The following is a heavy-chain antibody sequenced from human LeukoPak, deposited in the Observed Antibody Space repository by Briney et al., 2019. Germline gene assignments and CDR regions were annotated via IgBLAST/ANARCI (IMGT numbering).Heavy chain of an antibody. V-gene: IGHV3-7*01. CDR2: INQDGGAK. CDR1: GFTLSSYW. J-gene: IGHJ4*02. CDR3: ATSHDSSGNN. Sequence: GGSLRLSCAASGFTLSSYWMAWVRQAPGKGLEWVGNINQDGGAKFSVDSVKGRFTISRDNARNSLYLQMNNLRVEDTGIYYCATSHDSSGNNWGQGTLVTVSS. D-gene: IGHD3-22*01.